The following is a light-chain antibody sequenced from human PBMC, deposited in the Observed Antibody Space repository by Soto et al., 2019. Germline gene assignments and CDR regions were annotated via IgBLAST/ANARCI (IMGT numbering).Light chain of an antibody. Sequence: QSALTQPRSVFGSPGQSVTISCTGTSSDVGGYNYVSWYQQHPGKAPKLMIYDVSKRPSGVPDRFSGSKSGNTASLTISGLQAEDEADYYCCSCAGSYTWVFGGGTKLTVL. CDR1: SSDVGGYNY. V-gene: IGLV2-11*01. CDR3: CSCAGSYTWV. CDR2: DVS. J-gene: IGLJ3*02.